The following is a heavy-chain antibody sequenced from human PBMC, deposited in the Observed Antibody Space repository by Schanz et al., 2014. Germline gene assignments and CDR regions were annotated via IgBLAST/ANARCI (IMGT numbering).Heavy chain of an antibody. D-gene: IGHD4-17*01. CDR2: INLSGGST. J-gene: IGHJ5*02. CDR1: GYTFTSYG. CDR3: ATLDYADSVS. V-gene: IGHV1-18*01. Sequence: QVQLVQSGDEVKKPGASVKVSCKASGYTFTSYGINWVRQAPGQGLEWMGIINLSGGSTNNAQKFQGRVTITADRSTSTAYMELNSLNSDDTAVYYCATLDYADSVSWGQGTLVTVSS.